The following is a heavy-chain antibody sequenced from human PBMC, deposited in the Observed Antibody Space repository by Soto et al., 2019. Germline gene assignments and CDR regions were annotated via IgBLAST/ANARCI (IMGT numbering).Heavy chain of an antibody. V-gene: IGHV3-9*01. Sequence: SLRLSCAASGFTFDDYAMHWVRQAPGKGLEWVSGISWNSGSIGYADSVKGRFTISRDNAKNSLYLQMNSLRAEDTALYYCAKDHAHYDSSGYYLGWFDPWGQGTLVTVSS. D-gene: IGHD3-22*01. CDR3: AKDHAHYDSSGYYLGWFDP. J-gene: IGHJ5*02. CDR2: ISWNSGSI. CDR1: GFTFDDYA.